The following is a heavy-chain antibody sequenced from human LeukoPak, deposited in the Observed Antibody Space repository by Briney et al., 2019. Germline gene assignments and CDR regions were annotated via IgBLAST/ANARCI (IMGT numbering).Heavy chain of an antibody. D-gene: IGHD3-10*01. CDR2: INEDGRVT. J-gene: IGHJ5*01. Sequence: PGGSLRLSCAASRFNVNNYWMHWGRQAPGKGLVWVSRINEDGRVTSYATSVRGRFTIFRDSVENTLHLQMNSLRAEDTAVYYCVKDFGGELDSWGQGTLVTVSS. CDR1: RFNVNNYW. CDR3: VKDFGGELDS. V-gene: IGHV3-74*01.